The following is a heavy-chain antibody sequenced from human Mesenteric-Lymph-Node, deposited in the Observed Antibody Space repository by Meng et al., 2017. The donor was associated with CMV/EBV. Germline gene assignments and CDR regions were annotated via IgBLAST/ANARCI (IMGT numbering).Heavy chain of an antibody. CDR2: TYYRSQWYN. V-gene: IGHV6-1*01. J-gene: IGHJ4*02. D-gene: IGHD6-13*01. CDR1: GDSVSSNSAA. CDR3: TREAAAEYYFDH. Sequence: SQTLSLTGAISGDSVSSNSAAWNWIRQSPSRGLEWLGRTYYRSQWYNDYAVSVKSRIIINPDTSKNQFSLQLNSVTPEDTAVYYCTREAAAEYYFDHWGRGTLVTVSS.